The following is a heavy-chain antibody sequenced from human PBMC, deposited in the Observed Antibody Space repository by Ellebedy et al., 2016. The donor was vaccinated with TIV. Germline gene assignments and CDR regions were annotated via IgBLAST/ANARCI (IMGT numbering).Heavy chain of an antibody. D-gene: IGHD5-24*01. CDR1: GGTFSSYA. CDR3: ARGASRVVATINRFDY. CDR2: IIPIFGTA. V-gene: IGHV1-69*13. J-gene: IGHJ4*02. Sequence: SVKVSXXASGGTFSSYAISWVRQAPGQGLEWMGGIIPIFGTANYAQKFQGRVTITADESTSTAYMELSSLRSEDTAVYYCARGASRVVATINRFDYWGQGTLVTVSS.